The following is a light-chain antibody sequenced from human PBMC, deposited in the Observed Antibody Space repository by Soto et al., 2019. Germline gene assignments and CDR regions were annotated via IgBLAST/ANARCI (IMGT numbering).Light chain of an antibody. CDR3: QQYGSSPRT. CDR1: QSVSSSY. CDR2: GAS. Sequence: EIVSTQSPGTLSLSPGERATLSCRASQSVSSSYLAWYQQKPGQAPRLRIYGASSRATGIPDRFSGSGSGTDFTLTISRLEPEDFTVYYCQQYGSSPRTFGQGTKVEIK. J-gene: IGKJ1*01. V-gene: IGKV3-20*01.